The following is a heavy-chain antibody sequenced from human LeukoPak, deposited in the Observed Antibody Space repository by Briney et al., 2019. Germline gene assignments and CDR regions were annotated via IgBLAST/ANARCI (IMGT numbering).Heavy chain of an antibody. CDR2: ISGRDGGT. CDR3: AKWGDYDILTGFYLSHY. CDR1: GFTFSSYA. Sequence: SLXLSCAXSGFTFSSYAMSWVRQAPGKGLEWVSAISGRDGGTYYADSVKGRFTISRDNPKNTLYLQMNTLRVQHTTVYYCAKWGDYDILTGFYLSHYWGHGTLVTVSS. V-gene: IGHV3-23*01. D-gene: IGHD3-9*01. J-gene: IGHJ4*01.